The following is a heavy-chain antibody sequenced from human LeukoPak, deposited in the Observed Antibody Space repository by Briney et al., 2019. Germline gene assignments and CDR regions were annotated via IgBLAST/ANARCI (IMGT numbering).Heavy chain of an antibody. Sequence: PGGSLRLSCAASGLTFSSYWMHWVRQAPGKGLVWVSRINSDGSSTSYADSVKGRFTISRDNAKNTLYLQMNSLRAEDTAVYYCARAQVGVATIDWFDPWGQGTLVTVSS. CDR1: GLTFSSYW. V-gene: IGHV3-74*01. CDR3: ARAQVGVATIDWFDP. J-gene: IGHJ5*02. D-gene: IGHD5-12*01. CDR2: INSDGSST.